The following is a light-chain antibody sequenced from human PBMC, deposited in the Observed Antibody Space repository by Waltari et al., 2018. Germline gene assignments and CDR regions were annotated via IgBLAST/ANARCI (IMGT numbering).Light chain of an antibody. V-gene: IGKV3-11*01. Sequence: EIVLTQSPATLSLSPGERAPLSCRATQSVSYYLAWYQQRPGQAPRLLIYDTSNRATGIPARFSGSGSETDFTLTISSLEPEDFAVYYCQQRRNWPLTFGGGTKVEIK. J-gene: IGKJ4*01. CDR1: QSVSYY. CDR2: DTS. CDR3: QQRRNWPLT.